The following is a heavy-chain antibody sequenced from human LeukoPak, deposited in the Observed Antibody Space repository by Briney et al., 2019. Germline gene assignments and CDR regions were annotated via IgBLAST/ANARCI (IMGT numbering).Heavy chain of an antibody. CDR2: ISSSGSTI. CDR1: GFTFSSYE. J-gene: IGHJ4*02. Sequence: GGSLRLSCAASGFTFSSYEMNWVRQAPGKGLEWVSYISSSGSTIYYADSVKGRFTISRDNAKSSLYLQMNSLRADDTAVYYCASVTSSWFYFDYWGQGALVTVSS. D-gene: IGHD6-13*01. V-gene: IGHV3-48*03. CDR3: ASVTSSWFYFDY.